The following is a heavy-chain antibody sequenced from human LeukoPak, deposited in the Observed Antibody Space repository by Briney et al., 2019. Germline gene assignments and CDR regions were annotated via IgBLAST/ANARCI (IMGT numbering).Heavy chain of an antibody. J-gene: IGHJ4*02. Sequence: SETLSLTCTVSGGSISSSSYYWGWIRQPPGKGLEWIGGIYYSGSTYYNPSLKSRVTISVDTSKNQFSLKLSSVTAADTAVYYCARITCSGGSCYPLGYFDYWGQGTLVTVSS. V-gene: IGHV4-39*07. CDR2: IYYSGST. CDR1: GGSISSSSYY. CDR3: ARITCSGGSCYPLGYFDY. D-gene: IGHD2-15*01.